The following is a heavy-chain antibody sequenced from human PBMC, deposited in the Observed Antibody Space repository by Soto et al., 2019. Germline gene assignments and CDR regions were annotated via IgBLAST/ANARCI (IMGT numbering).Heavy chain of an antibody. D-gene: IGHD3-3*01. CDR2: ISAYNGNT. J-gene: IGHJ4*02. CDR3: ARDWSGYWLGDCHPHEEEIEY. CDR1: GYTFTSYG. Sequence: ASVKVSCKASGYTFTSYGISWVRQAPGQGLEWMGWISAYNGNTNYAQKIQGRVTMTTDTSTSTAYMELRSLRSDDTAVYYCARDWSGYWLGDCHPHEEEIEYLGQGTLVNVAS. V-gene: IGHV1-18*01.